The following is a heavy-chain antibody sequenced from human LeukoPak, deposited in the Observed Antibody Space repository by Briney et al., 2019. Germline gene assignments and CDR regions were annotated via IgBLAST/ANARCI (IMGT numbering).Heavy chain of an antibody. CDR2: INPSGGST. Sequence: ASVKVSCKASGYTLTSYYMHWVRQAPGQGPEWMGIINPSGGSTSYAQKFRGRVTMSRDTSTSTVYMELSSLRSEDTAVYYCARAQGIVVVTASLGIWGQGTLATVSS. CDR1: GYTLTSYY. D-gene: IGHD2-21*02. J-gene: IGHJ4*02. V-gene: IGHV1-46*01. CDR3: ARAQGIVVVTASLGI.